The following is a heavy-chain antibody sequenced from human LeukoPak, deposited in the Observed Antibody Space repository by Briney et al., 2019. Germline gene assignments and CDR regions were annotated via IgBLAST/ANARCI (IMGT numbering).Heavy chain of an antibody. J-gene: IGHJ4*02. V-gene: IGHV1-69*01. CDR2: IIPIFGTA. D-gene: IGHD4-17*01. CDR3: ARDGMYGDYIFDY. Sequence: SVKVSCKASGGTFSSYAISWVRQAPGQGLEWMGGIIPIFGTANYAQKFQGRVTITADESTSTAYMELSSLRSEDTAVYYCARDGMYGDYIFDYWGQGTLVTVSS. CDR1: GGTFSSYA.